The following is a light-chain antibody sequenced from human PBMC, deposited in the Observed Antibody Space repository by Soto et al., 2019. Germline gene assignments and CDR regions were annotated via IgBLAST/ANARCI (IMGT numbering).Light chain of an antibody. J-gene: IGLJ1*01. CDR3: SSYTTGSTYV. CDR2: EVT. V-gene: IGLV2-14*01. Sequence: SVLTQPATVCASPGQSITISCTGTSSDVGTYDDVSWYRQHPGKAPKLLIYEVTNRPSGVSNRFSGSKSGNTASLTISGLQAEDEADYYCSSYTTGSTYVFGSGTKVTVL. CDR1: SSDVGTYDD.